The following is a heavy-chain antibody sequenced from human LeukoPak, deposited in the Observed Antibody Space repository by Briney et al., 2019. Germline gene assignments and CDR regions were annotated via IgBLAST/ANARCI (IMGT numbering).Heavy chain of an antibody. Sequence: ASVKVSCKASGYTFSSYGISWVRQAPGQRLEWRGEIRAHKGNTNYAQKVQDRVTMTTDTSTGTADMELRILRSGDTAVYYCARVSSGWYLGYWGQGTLVTVSS. D-gene: IGHD6-19*01. J-gene: IGHJ4*02. V-gene: IGHV1-18*01. CDR2: IRAHKGNT. CDR1: GYTFSSYG. CDR3: ARVSSGWYLGY.